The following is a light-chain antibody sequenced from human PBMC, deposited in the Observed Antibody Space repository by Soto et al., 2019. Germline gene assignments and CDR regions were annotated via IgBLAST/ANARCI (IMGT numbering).Light chain of an antibody. CDR1: QSISSW. J-gene: IGKJ1*01. CDR2: KAS. CDR3: QQYSDNWT. V-gene: IGKV1-5*03. Sequence: DIQMTQSPSTLSASVGDRVTITCRASQSISSWLAWYQQKPGTAPNLLIYKASTLQGGVPSRFSGSGSGTEFTLTISSLQPDNSAIYYWQQYSDNWTVGQGTK.